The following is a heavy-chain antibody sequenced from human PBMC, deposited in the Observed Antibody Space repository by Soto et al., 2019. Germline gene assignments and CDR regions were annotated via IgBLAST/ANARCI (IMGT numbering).Heavy chain of an antibody. J-gene: IGHJ4*02. V-gene: IGHV1-69*13. D-gene: IGHD2-21*02. Sequence: GASVQVSCKASEDTFRHYAISWVRQAPGQGLEWMGGIIPIFGTANYAQKFQGRVTITADESTSTAYMELSSLRSEDTAVYYCARRPAYCGGDCPGPFDYWGQGTLVTVSS. CDR1: EDTFRHYA. CDR3: ARRPAYCGGDCPGPFDY. CDR2: IIPIFGTA.